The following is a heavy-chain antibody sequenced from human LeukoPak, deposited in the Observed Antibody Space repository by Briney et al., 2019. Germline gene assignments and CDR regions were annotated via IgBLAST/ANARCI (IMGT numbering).Heavy chain of an antibody. CDR1: GGSISSSSYY. CDR3: ARRDLGATFDY. D-gene: IGHD1-26*01. Sequence: SETLSLTCTVSGGSISSSSYYWGWIRQPPGKGLEWIGSIYSGSTTYYNPSLKSRVTISVDTSNNQFSLKLSSVTAADTAVYYCARRDLGATFDYWGQGTLVTVSS. CDR2: IYSGSTT. J-gene: IGHJ4*02. V-gene: IGHV4-39*01.